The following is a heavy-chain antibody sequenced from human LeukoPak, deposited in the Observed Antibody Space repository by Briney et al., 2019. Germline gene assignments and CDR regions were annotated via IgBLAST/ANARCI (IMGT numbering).Heavy chain of an antibody. CDR1: GYSFTSYW. V-gene: IGHV5-51*01. D-gene: IGHD3-9*01. J-gene: IGHJ4*02. CDR2: IYPGDSDT. Sequence: GESLKISCKGSGYSFTSYWIGWVRQMPGKGLEWMGIIYPGDSDTRYSPSFQGQVTISTDKSISTAYLQWSSLKASDTAMYYCARLVCEDYDILTGYCAVQYFDYWGQGTLVTVSS. CDR3: ARLVCEDYDILTGYCAVQYFDY.